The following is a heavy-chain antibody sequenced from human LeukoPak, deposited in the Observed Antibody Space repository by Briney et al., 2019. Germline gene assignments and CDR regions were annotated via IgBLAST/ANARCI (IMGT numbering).Heavy chain of an antibody. CDR3: ASKGPEDYDSSGYGALYYYYMDV. J-gene: IGHJ6*03. CDR2: ISAYNGNT. V-gene: IGHV1-18*01. Sequence: ASVKVSCKASGYTFTSYGISWVRQAPGQGLEWMGWISAYNGNTNYAQKLQGRVTMTIDTSTSTAYMELRSLRSDDTAVYYCASKGPEDYDSSGYGALYYYYMDVWGKRTTVTVSS. D-gene: IGHD3-22*01. CDR1: GYTFTSYG.